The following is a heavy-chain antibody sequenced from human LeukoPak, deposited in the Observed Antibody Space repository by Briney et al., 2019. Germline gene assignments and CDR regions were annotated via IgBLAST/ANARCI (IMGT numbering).Heavy chain of an antibody. D-gene: IGHD5-18*01. J-gene: IGHJ3*02. CDR2: ISSNGGNT. CDR3: VKDLDGGYSYRVWQAFDI. CDR1: GFTFSSYA. Sequence: GRSLRLSCAASGFTFSSYAMHWVRQAPGKGLEYVSSISSNGGNTYYADSVKGRFTISRDNSKNTLYLQMSSLRAEDTAVYYCVKDLDGGYSYRVWQAFDIWGQGTMVTVSS. V-gene: IGHV3-64D*06.